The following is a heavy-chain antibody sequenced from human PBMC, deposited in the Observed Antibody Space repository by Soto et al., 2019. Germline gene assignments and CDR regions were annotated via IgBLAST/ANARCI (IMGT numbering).Heavy chain of an antibody. Sequence: SVKVSCKASGGTFSSYAISWVRQAPGQGLEWMGGIIPIFGTANYAQKFQGRVTITADKSTSTAYMELSSLRSEDTAVYYCARYVGTAMAPYWYFDLWGRGTLVSVSS. CDR1: GGTFSSYA. V-gene: IGHV1-69*06. CDR2: IIPIFGTA. CDR3: ARYVGTAMAPYWYFDL. J-gene: IGHJ2*01. D-gene: IGHD5-18*01.